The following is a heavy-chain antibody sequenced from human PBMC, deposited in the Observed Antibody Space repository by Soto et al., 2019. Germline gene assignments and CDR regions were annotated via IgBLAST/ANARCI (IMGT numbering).Heavy chain of an antibody. CDR3: ARCQGGAFQLLYAFDI. CDR1: GGTFSSHA. CDR2: IIPVFGTT. V-gene: IGHV1-69*01. D-gene: IGHD2-2*01. J-gene: IGHJ3*02. Sequence: QVQLVQSGAEVKNPGSSVKVSCKASGGTFSSHAINWVRQAPGQGLEWMGGIIPVFGTTKYAEKCQGRVKITANGRTSKAYMELGRLRSEDTAMYYCARCQGGAFQLLYAFDIWGQGTMVTVSS.